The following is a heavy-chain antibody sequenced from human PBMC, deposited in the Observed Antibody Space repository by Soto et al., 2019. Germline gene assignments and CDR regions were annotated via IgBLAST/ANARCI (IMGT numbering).Heavy chain of an antibody. CDR2: VYPADSET. CDR3: ARRPWLSGYYDY. V-gene: IGHV5-51*01. Sequence: GESLKISCKGSGYSFFSHWIGWVRQMPGKGLEWVGIVYPADSETRYSPSFQGQVTISVDKSINTAYLQWSSLKASDTAMYYCARRPWLSGYYDYWGQGTLVTVSS. D-gene: IGHD3-22*01. J-gene: IGHJ4*02. CDR1: GYSFFSHW.